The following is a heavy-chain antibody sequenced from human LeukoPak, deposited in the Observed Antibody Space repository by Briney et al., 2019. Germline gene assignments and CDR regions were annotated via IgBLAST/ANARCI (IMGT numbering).Heavy chain of an antibody. CDR3: ARDPGYCSSPSCSQTPDY. Sequence: PGESLRLSCAASGFTFSSYSMNWVRQAPGKGLEWVSSISSSRYIYYADSVKGRFTISRDNAKNSLYLQMNSLRAEDTAVYYCARDPGYCSSPSCSQTPDYWGQGTLVTVSS. V-gene: IGHV3-21*01. J-gene: IGHJ4*02. CDR2: ISSSRYI. D-gene: IGHD2-2*01. CDR1: GFTFSSYS.